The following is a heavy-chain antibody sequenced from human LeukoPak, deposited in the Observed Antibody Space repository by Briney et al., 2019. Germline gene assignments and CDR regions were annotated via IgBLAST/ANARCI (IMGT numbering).Heavy chain of an antibody. CDR1: GGSISSSNW. D-gene: IGHD4-11*01. CDR2: IYHSGST. CDR3: ARDSATENDAFDI. V-gene: IGHV4-4*02. J-gene: IGHJ3*02. Sequence: PSETLPLTCAVSGGSISSSNWWSWVRQPPGKGLEWIGEIYHSGSTNYNPSLKSRVTISVDKSKNQFSLKLSSVTAADTAVYYCARDSATENDAFDIWGQGTMVTVSS.